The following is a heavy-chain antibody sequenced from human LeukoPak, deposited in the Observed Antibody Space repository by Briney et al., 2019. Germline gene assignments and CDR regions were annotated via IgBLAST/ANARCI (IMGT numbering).Heavy chain of an antibody. CDR3: AKGTRRVWFGELLPLDY. J-gene: IGHJ4*02. V-gene: IGHV3-49*03. D-gene: IGHD3-10*01. CDR1: GFTFGGYV. Sequence: GGALRPSCTAPGFTFGGYVFGWFAQAPGKGVGGGGFFRSKAYGGTPEYAASVKGRFTISRDDSKNIAYLQMNSLRAEDTAVYYCAKGTRRVWFGELLPLDYWGQGTLVTVSP. CDR2: FRSKAYGGTP.